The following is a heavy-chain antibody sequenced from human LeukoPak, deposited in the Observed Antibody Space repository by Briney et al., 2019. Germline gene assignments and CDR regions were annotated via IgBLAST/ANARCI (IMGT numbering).Heavy chain of an antibody. CDR1: GFPFIEYS. V-gene: IGHV3-48*01. CDR2: IGIDSGNT. D-gene: IGHD1-1*01. CDR3: ARDHNYAFDN. J-gene: IGHJ4*02. Sequence: GGSLTLSCTSSGFPFIEYSMNWVRQAPGKGLEWISYIGIDSGNTKYADSVRGRFTISADKAKNSLYLQMNSLRVEDTAVYYCARDHNYAFDNWGQGTLVSVAS.